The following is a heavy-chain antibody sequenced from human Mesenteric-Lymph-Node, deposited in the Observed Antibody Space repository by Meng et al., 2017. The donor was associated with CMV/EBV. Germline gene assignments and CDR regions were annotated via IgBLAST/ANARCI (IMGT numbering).Heavy chain of an antibody. V-gene: IGHV3-30*02. CDR1: GFTVSSNY. J-gene: IGHJ4*02. Sequence: GESLKISCAASGFTVSSNYMSWVRQAPGKGLEWVAFIQYDGNNNYCTDSVKGRFTISRDNSKNTLYLQMNSLRPEDTAVYYCVRVVVTEGGHWGQGTLVTVSS. CDR3: VRVVVTEGGH. D-gene: IGHD2-21*02. CDR2: IQYDGNNN.